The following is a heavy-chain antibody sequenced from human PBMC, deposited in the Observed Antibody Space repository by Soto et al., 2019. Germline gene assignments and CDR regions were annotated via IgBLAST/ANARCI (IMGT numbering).Heavy chain of an antibody. CDR3: ASSYLDGMSYDFWSGYYPPYYYYGMDV. J-gene: IGHJ6*02. CDR2: IYSGGST. D-gene: IGHD3-3*01. Sequence: WGSLRLSCAASGFTVSSNYMSWVRQAPGKGLEWVSVIYSGGSTYYADSVKGRFTISRDNSKNTLYLQMNSLRAEDTAVYYCASSYLDGMSYDFWSGYYPPYYYYGMDVWGQGTTVTVSS. V-gene: IGHV3-53*01. CDR1: GFTVSSNY.